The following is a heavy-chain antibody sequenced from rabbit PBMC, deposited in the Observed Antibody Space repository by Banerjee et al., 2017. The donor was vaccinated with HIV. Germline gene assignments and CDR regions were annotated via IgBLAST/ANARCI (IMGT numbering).Heavy chain of an antibody. J-gene: IGHJ4*01. V-gene: IGHV1S47*01. D-gene: IGHD4-1*01. Sequence: QEQLVESGGGLVQPGGSLKLSCKASGFDFSSYGVSWVRQAPGKGLEWIGCIALFFGSTYYATWVNGRFTISSHNAQNTLYLQLNSLTAADTATYFCVRVNSGLNLWGPGTLVTVS. CDR2: IALFFGST. CDR3: VRVNSGLNL. CDR1: GFDFSSYG.